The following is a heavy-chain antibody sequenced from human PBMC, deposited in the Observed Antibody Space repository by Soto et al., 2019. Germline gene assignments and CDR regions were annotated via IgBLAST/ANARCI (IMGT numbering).Heavy chain of an antibody. Sequence: QVQLQESGPGLVKPSQTLSLTCTVSGGALSSGGYYWSWIRQHPGKGLEWIGYIYYSGSTYYNPSLKSRVTISVDTAKNQFSLKLSSVTAADTAVYYCERSSTSANYFDYWGQGTLVTVSS. V-gene: IGHV4-31*03. CDR1: GGALSSGGYY. D-gene: IGHD2-2*01. CDR2: IYYSGST. J-gene: IGHJ4*02. CDR3: ERSSTSANYFDY.